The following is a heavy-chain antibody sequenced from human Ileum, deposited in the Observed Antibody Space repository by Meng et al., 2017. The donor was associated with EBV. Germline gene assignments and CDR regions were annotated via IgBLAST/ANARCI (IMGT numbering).Heavy chain of an antibody. J-gene: IGHJ4*02. CDR3: ATNTPHHY. V-gene: IGHV3-33*03. D-gene: IGHD2-2*02. CDR2: ISYDGSNK. CDR1: GFTFRFSG. Sequence: VGVVGVGVRGVQPWRFRGTSCASFGFTFRFSGMHWVRQAPGKGLEWVALISYDGSNKFYADSLKGRFTISRDNSDNTVSLHINSLRVEDTAVYYCATNTPHHYWGQGTLVTVSS.